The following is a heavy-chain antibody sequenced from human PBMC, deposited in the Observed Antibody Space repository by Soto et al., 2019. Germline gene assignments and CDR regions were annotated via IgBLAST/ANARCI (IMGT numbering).Heavy chain of an antibody. CDR2: IYYNGNT. J-gene: IGHJ4*02. CDR1: GGSISSYY. CDR3: ARNVDTARAYYFDY. V-gene: IGHV4-59*01. Sequence: SETLSLTCTVSGGSISSYYWSWIRQPPGKGLEWIGYIYYNGNTNYNPSLRSRVTISVDTSKNQFSLKVTSVAAADTAVYYCARNVDTARAYYFDYWGQGTLVTAPQ. D-gene: IGHD5-18*01.